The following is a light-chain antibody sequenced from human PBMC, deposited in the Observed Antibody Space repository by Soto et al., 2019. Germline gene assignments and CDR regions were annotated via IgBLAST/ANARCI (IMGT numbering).Light chain of an antibody. Sequence: EIMLTQSPGTLSLSPGERATLSCGASQSVSSSYLAWYQQKPGQAPRLLIYGASSRATDIPDRFRGSGSGTDFTLTISRLEPEDFAVYYCQQYVSSPYTFGQGTTLEI. J-gene: IGKJ2*01. CDR2: GAS. CDR3: QQYVSSPYT. V-gene: IGKV3-20*01. CDR1: QSVSSSY.